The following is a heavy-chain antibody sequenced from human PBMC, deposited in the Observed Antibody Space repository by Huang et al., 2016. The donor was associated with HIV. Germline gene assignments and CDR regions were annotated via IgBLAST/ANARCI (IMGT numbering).Heavy chain of an antibody. Sequence: VQLQQWGASLLKPSETLSLTCAVSGGTFTGYFWGWVRQAPGNGLEWIAEIKHSGTTSYNPSLKSRVSMSVDVSNNQFSLSLKSVTAADTAVYFCVRCPGYYFEPSRYFDAFDIWGPGTMVTVS. CDR1: GGTFTGYF. CDR2: IKHSGTT. CDR3: VRCPGYYFEPSRYFDAFDI. V-gene: IGHV4-34*02. D-gene: IGHD3-22*01. J-gene: IGHJ3*02.